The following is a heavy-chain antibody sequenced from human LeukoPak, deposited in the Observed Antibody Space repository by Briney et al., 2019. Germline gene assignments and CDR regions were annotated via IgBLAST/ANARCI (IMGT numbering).Heavy chain of an antibody. D-gene: IGHD2-15*01. CDR3: ARGLHCSGGSCYDTTFDY. CDR1: GFTLSSYW. CDR2: INSDGGSA. J-gene: IGHJ4*02. Sequence: GGSLRLSCVASGFTLSSYWMHWVRQTPGMGLVWVSRINSDGGSASYADSVKGRFAISRDNAKNTLYLQMNSLRAEDTAVYYCARGLHCSGGSCYDTTFDYWGQGTLVTVSS. V-gene: IGHV3-74*01.